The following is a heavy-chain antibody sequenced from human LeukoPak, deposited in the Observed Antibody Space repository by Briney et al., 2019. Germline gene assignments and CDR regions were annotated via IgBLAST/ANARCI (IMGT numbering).Heavy chain of an antibody. Sequence: GGSLRLSCAASGFTFSSYWMSWVRQAPGKGLEWVANIKQDGSEKYYVDSVKGRFTISRDNAKNSLYLQMSCLRAEDTAVYFCARGQTTVTNWGQGTLVTVSS. D-gene: IGHD4-17*01. CDR2: IKQDGSEK. CDR1: GFTFSSYW. V-gene: IGHV3-7*03. CDR3: ARGQTTVTN. J-gene: IGHJ4*02.